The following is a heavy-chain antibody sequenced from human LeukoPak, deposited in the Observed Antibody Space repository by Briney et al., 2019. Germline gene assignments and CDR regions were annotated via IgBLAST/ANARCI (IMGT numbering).Heavy chain of an antibody. CDR1: GYTFTGYY. J-gene: IGHJ5*02. Sequence: ASVKVSCKASGYTFTGYYMHWVRQAPGQGLEWMGWINPNSGGTNYAQKFQGRVTVTRDTSISTAYMELSRLRSDDTAVYYCAIFPSRIAADWFDPWGQGTLVTVSS. CDR3: AIFPSRIAADWFDP. CDR2: INPNSGGT. V-gene: IGHV1-2*02. D-gene: IGHD6-13*01.